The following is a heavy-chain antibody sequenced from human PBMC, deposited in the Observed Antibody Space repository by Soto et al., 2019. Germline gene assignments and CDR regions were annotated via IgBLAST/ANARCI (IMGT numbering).Heavy chain of an antibody. CDR3: VRDGTKTLRDWFDP. D-gene: IGHD1-1*01. CDR1: GASISGFY. V-gene: IGHV4-4*07. CDR2: IYATGTT. Sequence: SETLSLTCTVSGASISGFYWSWIRKSAGKGLEWIGRIYATGTTDYNPSLKSRVMMSVDTSKKQFSLKLRSVTAADTAVYYCVRDGTKTLRDWFDPWGQGISLTVSS. J-gene: IGHJ5*02.